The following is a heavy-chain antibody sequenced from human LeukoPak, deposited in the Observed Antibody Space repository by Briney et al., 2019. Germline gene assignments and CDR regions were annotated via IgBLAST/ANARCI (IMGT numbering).Heavy chain of an antibody. J-gene: IGHJ6*03. V-gene: IGHV3-48*03. CDR3: ARVELAPYYYYMDV. CDR2: ISSSGSTI. Sequence: GGSLRLSCAASGFSISSYEMNWVRQAPGKGLEGVSHISSSGSTIWYADSVKGRFTISRDNAKNSLYLQMNSLRAEDTAVYYCARVELAPYYYYMDVWGKGTTVTVSS. CDR1: GFSISSYE. D-gene: IGHD1-7*01.